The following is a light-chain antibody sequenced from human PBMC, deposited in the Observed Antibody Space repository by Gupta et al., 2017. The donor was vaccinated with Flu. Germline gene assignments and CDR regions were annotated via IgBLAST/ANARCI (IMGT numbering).Light chain of an antibody. CDR2: SND. CDR3: AAWDDSLNGHV. J-gene: IGLJ1*01. CDR1: SSNIGRNT. V-gene: IGLV1-44*01. Sequence: QSVLSQPPSASGTPGQRVTIPCSGSSSNIGRNTANWYQQFPGPAPKLLMYSNDHRPSGVPARFSGSKSGTSASLAISGLQAEDEADYYCAAWDDSLNGHVFGPGTRVTVL.